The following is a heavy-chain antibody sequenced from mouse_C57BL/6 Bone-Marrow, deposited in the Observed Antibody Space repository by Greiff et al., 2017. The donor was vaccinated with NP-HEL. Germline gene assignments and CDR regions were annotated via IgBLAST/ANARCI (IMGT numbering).Heavy chain of an antibody. CDR1: GYSFTSYY. CDR3: ARVVTAYYFDY. D-gene: IGHD2-13*01. J-gene: IGHJ2*01. Sequence: QVQLQQSGPELVKPGASVKISCKASGYSFTSYYIHWVKQRPGQGLEWIGWIYPGSGNTKYNEKFKGKATLTADTSSSSAYMQLSSLTSEDSAVYYCARVVTAYYFDYWGQGTTLTVSS. V-gene: IGHV1-66*01. CDR2: IYPGSGNT.